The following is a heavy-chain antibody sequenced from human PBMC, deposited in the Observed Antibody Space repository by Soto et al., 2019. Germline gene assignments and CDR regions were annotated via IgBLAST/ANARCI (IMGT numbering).Heavy chain of an antibody. V-gene: IGHV1-8*01. Sequence: ASVKVSCKASGYTFTSYDINWVRQATGQGLEWMGWMNPNSGNTGYAQKFQGRVTMTRNTSISTAYMELSSLRSEDTAVYYCASGIAVAGYYYYGMDVWGQGTTVTVSS. D-gene: IGHD6-19*01. CDR1: GYTFTSYD. CDR2: MNPNSGNT. CDR3: ASGIAVAGYYYYGMDV. J-gene: IGHJ6*02.